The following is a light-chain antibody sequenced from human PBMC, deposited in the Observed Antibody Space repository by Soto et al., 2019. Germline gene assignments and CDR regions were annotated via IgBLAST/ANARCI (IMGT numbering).Light chain of an antibody. Sequence: EIVLTQSPGTLSLSPGERATLSCRASQSVSSYLAWYQHKPGQAPRLLMYGASSRATGIPDRFSGSGSGTDFTLTISRLEPEDFAVYYCQQYGSSPITFGQGTRLEIK. J-gene: IGKJ5*01. CDR3: QQYGSSPIT. CDR2: GAS. V-gene: IGKV3-20*01. CDR1: QSVSSY.